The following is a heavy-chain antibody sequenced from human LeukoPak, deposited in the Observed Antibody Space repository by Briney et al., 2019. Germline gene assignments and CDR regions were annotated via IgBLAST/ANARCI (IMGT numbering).Heavy chain of an antibody. J-gene: IGHJ3*02. V-gene: IGHV3-74*01. CDR3: AGEDVPLFKDAFDI. Sequence: GGSLRLSCAASGFSVSTFSMHWVRQVPGKGLVWVSRFKWDGIVSYADSAKGRFTISRDNAKNTVLLQMNSLRAEDTALYYCAGEDVPLFKDAFDILGPRDNGHRLF. CDR1: GFSVSTFS. CDR2: FKWDGIV. D-gene: IGHD2-2*01.